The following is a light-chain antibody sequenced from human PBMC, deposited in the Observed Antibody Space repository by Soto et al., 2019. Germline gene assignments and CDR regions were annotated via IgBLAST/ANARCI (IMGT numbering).Light chain of an antibody. CDR2: GAS. Sequence: EIVLTQSPGTLSLSPGERATLSCRASQSVSSSYLAWYQQKPGQAPRLLIDGASSRATGIPDRFSGSGSGTDFTLTSSRLEPEDFAVYYCQQYGSSLFTFGPGTKVDIK. CDR3: QQYGSSLFT. J-gene: IGKJ3*01. V-gene: IGKV3-20*01. CDR1: QSVSSSY.